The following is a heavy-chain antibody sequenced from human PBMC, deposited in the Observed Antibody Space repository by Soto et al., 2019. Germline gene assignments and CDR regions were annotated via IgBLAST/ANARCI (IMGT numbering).Heavy chain of an antibody. CDR3: ARDIRYCSGNSCYSGGMDV. CDR1: GFTFSSYD. CDR2: IGTAGDT. Sequence: GGSLRLSCAASGFTFSSYDMHWVRQATGKGLEWVSVIGTAGDTYYPGSVKGRFTISRENAKNSLYLQMNSLRAEDTAVYYCARDIRYCSGNSCYSGGMDVWGQGTTVTVS. V-gene: IGHV3-13*01. J-gene: IGHJ6*02. D-gene: IGHD2-15*01.